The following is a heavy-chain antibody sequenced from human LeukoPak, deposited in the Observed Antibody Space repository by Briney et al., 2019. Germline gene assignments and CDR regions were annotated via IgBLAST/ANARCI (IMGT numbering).Heavy chain of an antibody. D-gene: IGHD1-26*01. J-gene: IGHJ6*02. V-gene: IGHV1-69*04. CDR2: IIPILGIA. CDR1: GGTFTSYA. Sequence: GASVKVSCKASGGTFTSYAISWVRQAPGQGLEWMGRIIPILGIANYAQKFQGRVTITADKSTRTAYMELSSLRSEDTAVHYCASNEWGVEGERDYYHGMDVWGQGTTVTVSS. CDR3: ASNEWGVEGERDYYHGMDV.